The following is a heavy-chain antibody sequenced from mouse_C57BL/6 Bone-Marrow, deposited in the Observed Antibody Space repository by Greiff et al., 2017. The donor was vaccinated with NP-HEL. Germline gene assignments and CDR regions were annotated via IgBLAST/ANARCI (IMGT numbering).Heavy chain of an antibody. CDR1: GYTFTSYW. Sequence: QVHVKQSGAELVKPGASVKMSCKASGYTFTSYWITWVKQRPGQGLEWIGDIYPGSGSTNYNEKFKSKATLTVDTSSSTAYMQLSSLTSEDSAVYYCALRGGNMYYFDYWGQGTTLTVSS. J-gene: IGHJ2*01. CDR2: IYPGSGST. CDR3: ALRGGNMYYFDY. D-gene: IGHD1-1*01. V-gene: IGHV1-55*01.